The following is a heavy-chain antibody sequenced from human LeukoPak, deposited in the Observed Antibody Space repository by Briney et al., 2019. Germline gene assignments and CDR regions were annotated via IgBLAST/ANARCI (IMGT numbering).Heavy chain of an antibody. D-gene: IGHD2-15*01. CDR2: IKQDGSEK. CDR1: GLTGSHNY. J-gene: IGHJ4*02. V-gene: IGHV3-7*01. Sequence: GGSLRLSCAASGLTGSHNYVSWVRQAPGKGLEWVANIKQDGSEKYYVDSVKGRFTISRDNAKNSLYLQMNSLSAEDTAVYYCARRYFDYWGQGTLVTVSS. CDR3: ARRYFDY.